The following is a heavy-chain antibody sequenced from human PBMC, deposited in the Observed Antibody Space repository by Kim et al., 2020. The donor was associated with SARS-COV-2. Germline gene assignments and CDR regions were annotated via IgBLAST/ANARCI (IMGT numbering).Heavy chain of an antibody. CDR3: ARLDYGDYPLGFDP. CDR2: IYYSGST. CDR1: GGSISSSSYY. V-gene: IGHV4-39*01. J-gene: IGHJ5*02. D-gene: IGHD4-17*01. Sequence: SETLSLTCTVSGGSISSSSYYWGWIRQPPGKGLEWIGSIYYSGSTYYNPSLKSRVTISVDTSKNQFSLKLSSVTAADTAVYYCARLDYGDYPLGFDPWGQGTLVTVSS.